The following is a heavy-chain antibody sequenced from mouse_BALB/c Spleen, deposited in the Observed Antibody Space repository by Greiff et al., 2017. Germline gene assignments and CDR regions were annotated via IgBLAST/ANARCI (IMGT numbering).Heavy chain of an antibody. CDR2: ISSGSSTI. CDR1: GFTFSSFG. D-gene: IGHD1-1*01. Sequence: EVKLMESGGGLVQPGGSRKLSCAASGFTFSSFGMHWVRQAPEKGLEWVAYISSGSSTIYYADTVKGRFTISRDNPKNTLFLQMTSLRSEDTAMYYCAREDYYGYFDYWGQGTTLTVSS. J-gene: IGHJ2*01. CDR3: AREDYYGYFDY. V-gene: IGHV5-17*02.